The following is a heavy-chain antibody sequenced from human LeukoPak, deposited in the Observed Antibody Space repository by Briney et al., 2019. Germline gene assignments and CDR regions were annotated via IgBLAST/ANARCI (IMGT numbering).Heavy chain of an antibody. CDR3: ARGGLRSGLSS. CDR2: INPNSGTT. D-gene: IGHD3-3*01. J-gene: IGHJ4*02. CDR1: GYTFTDYY. V-gene: IGHV1-2*02. Sequence: GASVKVSCKASGYTFTDYYVGWVRQAPGQGLEWMGWINPNSGTTNYGQKFQGRVTMTRDTSISAAYMELSELTSDDTAVYYCARGGLRSGLSSWGQGTQVTVSS.